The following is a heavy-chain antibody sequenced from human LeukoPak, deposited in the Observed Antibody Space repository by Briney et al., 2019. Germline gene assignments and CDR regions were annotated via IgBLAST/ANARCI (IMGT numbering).Heavy chain of an antibody. J-gene: IGHJ4*02. CDR3: ARVQAVVPAATPNYYFDY. CDR2: IYASGST. CDR1: GGSISSYY. D-gene: IGHD2-2*01. V-gene: IGHV4-4*09. Sequence: PSETLSLTCTVSGGSISSYYWSWIRQPPGKGLEWIGYIYASGSTNYNPSLKSRVTISVDTSKNQFSLKLSSVTAADTAVYYCARVQAVVPAATPNYYFDYWGQGTQVTVSS.